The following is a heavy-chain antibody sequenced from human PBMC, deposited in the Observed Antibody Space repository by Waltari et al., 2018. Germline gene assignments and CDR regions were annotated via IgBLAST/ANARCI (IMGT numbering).Heavy chain of an antibody. Sequence: EVQLLESGGGLVQPGGSLRLSCAASGFTFSSYAMSWVRQAPGKGLEWVSAISGSGGSTYYADSVKGRFTISRDNSKNTLYRQMNSLRAEDTAVYYCAKDPEWLVRGLDYWGQGTLVTVSS. D-gene: IGHD6-19*01. CDR3: AKDPEWLVRGLDY. J-gene: IGHJ4*02. CDR1: GFTFSSYA. CDR2: ISGSGGST. V-gene: IGHV3-23*01.